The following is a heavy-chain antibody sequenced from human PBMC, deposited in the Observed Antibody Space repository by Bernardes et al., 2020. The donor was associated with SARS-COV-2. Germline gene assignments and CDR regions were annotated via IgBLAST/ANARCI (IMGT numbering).Heavy chain of an antibody. V-gene: IGHV4-59*08. CDR3: ARHVRDSGGYYYVFFDS. CDR1: GGSIRSHH. D-gene: IGHD3-22*01. J-gene: IGHJ4*02. Sequence: SETLSLTCSVSGGSIRSHHWSWIRQSPGKGLQWIGWIYDSGSTSYNLSLTSRVSMSVDMSKNQFSLNLKSVTAADTAVYYCARHVRDSGGYYYVFFDSWGPGTLVTVSS. CDR2: IYDSGST.